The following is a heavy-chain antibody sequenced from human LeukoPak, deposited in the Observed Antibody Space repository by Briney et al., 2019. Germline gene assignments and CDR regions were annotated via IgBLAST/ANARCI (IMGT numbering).Heavy chain of an antibody. CDR1: GYTFTSYD. Sequence: ASVKVSCKASGYTFTSYDINWVRQAPGQGLEWMGWTNPSSGKTGYVRKFQGRVTMTRDTSISTAYMELSSLTSEDTAVYYCVRVSSGWLDFDYWGQGTLVTVSS. D-gene: IGHD6-19*01. J-gene: IGHJ4*02. V-gene: IGHV1-8*01. CDR2: TNPSSGKT. CDR3: VRVSSGWLDFDY.